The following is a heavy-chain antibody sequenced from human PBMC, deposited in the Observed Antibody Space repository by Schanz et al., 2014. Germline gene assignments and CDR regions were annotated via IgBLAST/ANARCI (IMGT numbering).Heavy chain of an antibody. D-gene: IGHD1-26*01. CDR2: ITYNGGTI. V-gene: IGHV3-48*01. Sequence: EVQLLESGGGLVQPGGSLRLSCAASGFTFSDYSMNWVRQAPGKGLEWISYITYNGGTIYYADSVKGRFTISRDNAKNSLFLQMNSLRAEDTGLYFCARGGSGSHYRLDYWGQGTLVTVSS. CDR3: ARGGSGSHYRLDY. CDR1: GFTFSDYS. J-gene: IGHJ4*02.